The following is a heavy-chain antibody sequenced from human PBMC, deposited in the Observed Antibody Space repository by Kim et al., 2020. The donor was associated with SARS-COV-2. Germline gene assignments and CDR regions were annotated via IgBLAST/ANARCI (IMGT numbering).Heavy chain of an antibody. V-gene: IGHV4-39*01. CDR2: IYYSGST. J-gene: IGHJ6*02. CDR1: GGSISSSSYY. D-gene: IGHD3-10*01. Sequence: SETLSLTCTVSGGSISSSSYYWGWIRQPPGKGLEWIGSIYYSGSTYYNPSLKSRVTISVDTSKNQFSLKLSSVTAADTAVYYCASMVRGGTYYYYGMDVWGQGTTVTVSS. CDR3: ASMVRGGTYYYYGMDV.